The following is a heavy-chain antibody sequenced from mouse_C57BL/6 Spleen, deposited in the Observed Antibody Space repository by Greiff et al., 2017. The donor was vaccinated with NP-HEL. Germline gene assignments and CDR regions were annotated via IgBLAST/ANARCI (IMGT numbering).Heavy chain of an antibody. V-gene: IGHV1-15*01. D-gene: IGHD1-1*01. J-gene: IGHJ2*01. CDR1: GYTFTDYE. Sequence: VQLQQSGAELVRPGASVTLSCKASGYTFTDYEMHWVKQTPVHGLEWIGAIDPETGGTAYNQKSKGKAILTADKSSSTAYMELRSLTSEDSAVYYCTTGSRGYFDYWGQGTTLTVSS. CDR3: TTGSRGYFDY. CDR2: IDPETGGT.